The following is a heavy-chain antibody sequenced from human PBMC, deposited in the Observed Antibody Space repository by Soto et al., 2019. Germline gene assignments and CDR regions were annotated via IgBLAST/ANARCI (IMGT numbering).Heavy chain of an antibody. D-gene: IGHD5-18*01. CDR3: AKARQNTAMGPYYYYGMDV. CDR1: GFTFSSYA. CDR2: ISGSGGST. Sequence: GGSLRLSCAASGFTFSSYALSWVRQAPGKGLEWVSAISGSGGSTYYADSVKGRFTISRDNSKNTLYLQMNSLRAEDTAVYYCAKARQNTAMGPYYYYGMDVWGQGTTVTVSS. J-gene: IGHJ6*02. V-gene: IGHV3-23*01.